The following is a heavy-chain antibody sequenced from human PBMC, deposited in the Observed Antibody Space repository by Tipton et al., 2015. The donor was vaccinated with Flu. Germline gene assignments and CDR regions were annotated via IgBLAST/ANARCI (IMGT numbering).Heavy chain of an antibody. CDR1: GGSISSYY. CDR3: ARDLPHRYSGNYSWPLL. Sequence: TLSLTCTVSGGSISSYYWSWIRQPAGKGLEWIGRIYTSGSTNYNPSLKSRVTMSVDTSKNQFSLKLSSVTAADTAVYYCARDLPHRYSGNYSWPLLWGQGTLVTVSS. CDR2: IYTSGST. J-gene: IGHJ4*02. V-gene: IGHV4-4*07. D-gene: IGHD1-26*01.